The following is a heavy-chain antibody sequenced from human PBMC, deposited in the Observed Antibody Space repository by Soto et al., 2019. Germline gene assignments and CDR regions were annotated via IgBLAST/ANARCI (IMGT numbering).Heavy chain of an antibody. Sequence: ASVKVSCKDSGYTFTSYDINWVRQATGQGLEWMGWMNPNSGNTGYAQKFQGRVTMTRNTSISTAYMELSSLRSEDTAVYYCASWGYDYIWGSYAFDIWGQGTMVTVSS. V-gene: IGHV1-8*01. D-gene: IGHD3-16*01. CDR3: ASWGYDYIWGSYAFDI. CDR2: MNPNSGNT. CDR1: GYTFTSYD. J-gene: IGHJ3*02.